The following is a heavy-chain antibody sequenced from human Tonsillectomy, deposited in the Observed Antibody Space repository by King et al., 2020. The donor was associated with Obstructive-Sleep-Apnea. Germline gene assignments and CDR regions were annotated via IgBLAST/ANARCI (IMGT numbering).Heavy chain of an antibody. Sequence: LQLQESGPGLVKPSETLSLTCTVSGDSISSSYYWGWIRQPPGKGLEWIGSIYYSGSTYYSPSLKSRFTISVEMSKNLFSLNLRSVTAADTAMYYCTRGPALGEGSEYWGRRTRVTVSS. CDR1: GDSISSSYY. J-gene: IGHJ4*02. V-gene: IGHV4-39*07. CDR2: IYYSGST. CDR3: TRGPALGEGSEY. D-gene: IGHD1-26*01.